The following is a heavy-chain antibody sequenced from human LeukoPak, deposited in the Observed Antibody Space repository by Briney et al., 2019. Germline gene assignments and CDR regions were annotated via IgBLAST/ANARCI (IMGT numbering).Heavy chain of an antibody. CDR3: ARARIAAAGTVRIFYLDY. Sequence: SGTLSLTCAVSGGSISSSNWWSWVRQPPGKGLEWIGEIYHSGSTNYNPSLKSRVTISVDKSKNQFSLKLSSVTAADTAVYYCARARIAAAGTVRIFYLDYWGQGTLVTVSS. V-gene: IGHV4-4*02. CDR1: GGSISSSNW. CDR2: IYHSGST. J-gene: IGHJ4*02. D-gene: IGHD6-13*01.